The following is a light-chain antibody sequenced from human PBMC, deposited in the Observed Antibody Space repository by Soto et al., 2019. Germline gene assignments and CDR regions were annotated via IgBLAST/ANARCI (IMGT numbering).Light chain of an antibody. CDR2: EES. V-gene: IGKV2D-30*01. Sequence: DVVMAQSPLSLPVTLGQPASISCRSNQSLGYGDGNTYLSWMQQKPGNPPRLLIYEESTLHSGVPSRFSGRKVGTQFILTIDSLQSEDFATYYCQQVKSYPRTFGGGTKVDIK. J-gene: IGKJ4*01. CDR1: QSLGYGDGNTY. CDR3: QQVKSYPRT.